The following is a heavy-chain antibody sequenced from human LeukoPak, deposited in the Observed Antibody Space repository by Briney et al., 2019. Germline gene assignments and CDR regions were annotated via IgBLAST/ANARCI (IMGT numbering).Heavy chain of an antibody. Sequence: PGGSLRLSCAASGFTFSSYSMNWVRQAPGKGLEWVSSISSSSSYIYYADSVKGRFTISRDNAKNSLYLQMNSLRAEDTAVYYCAIANGRRDYFDYCGHGTLVTVSS. V-gene: IGHV3-21*01. CDR1: GFTFSSYS. J-gene: IGHJ4*01. CDR3: AIANGRRDYFDY. CDR2: ISSSSSYI. D-gene: IGHD1-1*01.